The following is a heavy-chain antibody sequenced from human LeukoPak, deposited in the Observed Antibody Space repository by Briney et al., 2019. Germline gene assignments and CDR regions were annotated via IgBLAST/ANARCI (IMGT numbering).Heavy chain of an antibody. CDR3: AKVFTMVRGVIHGDY. CDR2: IRYDGSNK. D-gene: IGHD3-10*01. V-gene: IGHV3-30*02. J-gene: IGHJ4*02. Sequence: LAGGSLRLSCAASGFTFSSYGMHWVRQAPGKGLEWVAFIRYDGSNKYYADSVKGRFTISRDNSKNTLYLQMNSLRAGDTAVYYCAKVFTMVRGVIHGDYWGQGTLVTVSS. CDR1: GFTFSSYG.